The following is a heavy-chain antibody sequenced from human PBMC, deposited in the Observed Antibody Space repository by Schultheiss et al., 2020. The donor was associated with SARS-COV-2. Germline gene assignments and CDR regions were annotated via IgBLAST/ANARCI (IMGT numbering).Heavy chain of an antibody. CDR1: GFTFSNAW. CDR2: IKSKTDGGTT. J-gene: IGHJ4*02. V-gene: IGHV3-15*01. D-gene: IGHD2-2*02. CDR3: ARLGYCFITSCYKPHNLDS. Sequence: GGSLRLSCAASGFTFSNAWMSWVCQAPGKGLEWVGRIKSKTDGGTTDYAAPVKGRFTISRDNSKSTLYLQMNSLRTEDTAVYYCARLGYCFITSCYKPHNLDSWGQGTLVTVSS.